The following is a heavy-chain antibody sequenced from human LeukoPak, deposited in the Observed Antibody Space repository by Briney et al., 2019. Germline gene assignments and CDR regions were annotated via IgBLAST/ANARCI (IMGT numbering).Heavy chain of an antibody. D-gene: IGHD4-23*01. V-gene: IGHV4-59*01. CDR2: IYYSGST. CDR1: GGSISSYY. CDR3: ARAKGDDYGGNSGVDAFDI. Sequence: SETLSLTCTVSGGSISSYYWSWIRQPPGKGLEWIGYIYYSGSTNYNPSLKSRVTISVDTSKNQFSLKLSSVTAADTAVYYCARAKGDDYGGNSGVDAFDIWGQGTMVTVSS. J-gene: IGHJ3*02.